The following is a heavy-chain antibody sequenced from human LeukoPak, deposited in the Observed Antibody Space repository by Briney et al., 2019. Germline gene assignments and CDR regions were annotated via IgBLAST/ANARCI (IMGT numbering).Heavy chain of an antibody. CDR2: MSNDGDNK. CDR1: GFSFSSHG. J-gene: IGHJ6*02. D-gene: IGHD6-19*01. Sequence: GGSLRLSCEASGFSFSSHGMHWVRQAPGKGLEWLALMSNDGDNKDYADSVKGRFTISRDNSKNTLYLRMNSLTTEDTALYYCAKDPSSGWYRWSMDVWGQGTTVTVSS. CDR3: AKDPSSGWYRWSMDV. V-gene: IGHV3-30*18.